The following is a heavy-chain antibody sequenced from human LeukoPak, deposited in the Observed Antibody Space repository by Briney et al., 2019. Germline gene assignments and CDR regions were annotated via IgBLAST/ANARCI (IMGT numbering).Heavy chain of an antibody. D-gene: IGHD4-17*01. CDR1: GFTFSSYS. V-gene: IGHV3-21*01. CDR2: ISSSNSYI. Sequence: PGGSLRLSCAASGFTFSSYSMNWVRQAPGKGLEWVSSISSSNSYIYYADSVKGRFTISRDNAKNSLYLQMNSLRAEDTAVYYCARYRYYGDYFSLLDPWGQGTLVTVSS. J-gene: IGHJ5*02. CDR3: ARYRYYGDYFSLLDP.